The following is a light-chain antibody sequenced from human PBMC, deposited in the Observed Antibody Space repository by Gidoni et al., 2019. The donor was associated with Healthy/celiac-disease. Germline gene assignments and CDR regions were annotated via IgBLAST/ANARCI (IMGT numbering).Light chain of an antibody. CDR3: QQYYEGST. CDR2: WAS. Sequence: DIVMTQSPDSLAVSLGERATINCKSSQSVLYSSNNKNYLAWYQQKPGQPPKLLIYWASTRESGVPDRFSGSGSGTDFTLTISSLQAEDVAVYYCQQYYEGSTFGGGTKEEIK. J-gene: IGKJ4*01. V-gene: IGKV4-1*01. CDR1: QSVLYSSNNKNY.